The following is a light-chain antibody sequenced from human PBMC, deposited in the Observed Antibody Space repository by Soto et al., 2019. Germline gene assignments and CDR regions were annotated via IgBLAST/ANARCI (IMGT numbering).Light chain of an antibody. V-gene: IGLV2-14*01. Sequence: QSALTQPASVSGSPGQSIPISCTGTSSDVGGYNYVSWYQQHPGKAPKLMIYEVSNRPSGVSNRFSGSKSGNTASLTISVVQAEDEDDYYCGSYTSSSTLVFGGGTKLTVL. J-gene: IGLJ2*01. CDR3: GSYTSSSTLV. CDR2: EVS. CDR1: SSDVGGYNY.